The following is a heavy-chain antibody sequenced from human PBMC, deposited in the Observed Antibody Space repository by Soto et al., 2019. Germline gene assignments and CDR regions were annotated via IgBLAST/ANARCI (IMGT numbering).Heavy chain of an antibody. J-gene: IGHJ4*02. CDR1: GGSFSEYY. CDR3: ARRMVRGLERYNNGYFDY. V-gene: IGHV4-34*01. D-gene: IGHD3-10*01. CDR2: INHSGST. Sequence: PSEALSLTCAVYGGSFSEYYWSWIRQPPGKGLEWIGEINHSGSTNYNPSLKSRVTISVDTSKNQFSLKLSSVTAADTAVYYCARRMVRGLERYNNGYFDYWGQGTLVTVS.